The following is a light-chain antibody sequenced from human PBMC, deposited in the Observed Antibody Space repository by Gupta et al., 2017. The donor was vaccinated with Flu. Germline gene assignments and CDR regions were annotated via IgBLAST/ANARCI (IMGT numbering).Light chain of an antibody. Sequence: QSVLTQPPSASGTPGQRVTFSCSGSSSNIGSNTVNWYQQLPGTAPKLLIYSSNQRPSGVPDRFSGSKSGTSASLAISGLQSEDETDYFCAAWDDGLNGYVFGSGTKVTVL. CDR2: SSN. CDR3: AAWDDGLNGYV. CDR1: SSNIGSNT. V-gene: IGLV1-44*01. J-gene: IGLJ1*01.